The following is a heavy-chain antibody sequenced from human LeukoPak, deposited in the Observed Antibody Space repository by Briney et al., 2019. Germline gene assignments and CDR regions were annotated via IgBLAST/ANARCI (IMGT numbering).Heavy chain of an antibody. CDR3: ARGHTAVTRHFDF. CDR2: ISSSSSIT. J-gene: IGHJ4*02. V-gene: IGHV3-48*01. CDR1: GFTFSSYS. D-gene: IGHD4-17*01. Sequence: GGSLRLSCAASGFTFSSYSMNWVRQAPGKGLEWISYISSSSSITSYADSVKGRFTISRDNAKNSLHLQMNSLRAEDTAVYYCARGHTAVTRHFDFWGQGTLVTVSS.